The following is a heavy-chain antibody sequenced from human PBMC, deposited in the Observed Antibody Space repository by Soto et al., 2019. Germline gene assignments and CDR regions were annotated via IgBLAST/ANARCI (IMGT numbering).Heavy chain of an antibody. V-gene: IGHV3-66*01. CDR3: ARDVTRIVVVPAAKRGNYYYYYMDV. J-gene: IGHJ6*03. D-gene: IGHD2-2*01. Sequence: PGGSLRLSCEASGFTVSSNYMSGVRQAPGKGLEWVSVIYSGGSTYYADSVKGRFTISRDNSKNTLFLQMNSLRAEDTAVYYCARDVTRIVVVPAAKRGNYYYYYMDVWGKGT. CDR1: GFTVSSNY. CDR2: IYSGGST.